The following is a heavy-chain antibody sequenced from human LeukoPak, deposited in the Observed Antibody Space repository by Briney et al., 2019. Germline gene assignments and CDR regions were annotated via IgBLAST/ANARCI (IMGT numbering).Heavy chain of an antibody. Sequence: SETLSLTCAVYGGSFSGYYWSWIRQPPGKGLEWIGEINHSGSTNYNPSLKSRVTISVDTSKNQFSLKLSSVTAADTAVYYCARVKVGLPPVDYWGQGTLVTVSS. CDR1: GGSFSGYY. CDR2: INHSGST. CDR3: ARVKVGLPPVDY. V-gene: IGHV4-34*01. J-gene: IGHJ4*02.